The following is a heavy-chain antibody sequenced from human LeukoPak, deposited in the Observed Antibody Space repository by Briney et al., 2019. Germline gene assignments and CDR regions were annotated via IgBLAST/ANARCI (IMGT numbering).Heavy chain of an antibody. CDR3: AKDSSSWKEFDY. Sequence: GRSLRLSCAASGFTFDDYAMHWVRQAPGEGLEWVSGISWNSGSIAYAGSVKGRFTISRDNAKNSLYLQMNSLRAEDTALYYCAKDSSSWKEFDYWGQGTLVTVSS. CDR2: ISWNSGSI. CDR1: GFTFDDYA. J-gene: IGHJ4*02. D-gene: IGHD6-13*01. V-gene: IGHV3-9*01.